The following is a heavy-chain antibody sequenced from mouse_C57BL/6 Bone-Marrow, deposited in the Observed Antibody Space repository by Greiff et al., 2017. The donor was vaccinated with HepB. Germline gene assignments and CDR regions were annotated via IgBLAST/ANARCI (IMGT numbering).Heavy chain of an antibody. D-gene: IGHD4-1*01. Sequence: QVQLQQSGAELVRPGASVKLSCKASGYTFTNYYIHWVKQRPGQGLEWIGRIYPDSGNTNYNEKFKGKATLTAEKSSSTAYMQLSSLTSEDSAVYYCARGSGNTYFWYWGQGTT. J-gene: IGHJ2*01. CDR3: ARGSGNTYFWY. CDR2: IYPDSGNT. CDR1: GYTFTNYY. V-gene: IGHV1-76*01.